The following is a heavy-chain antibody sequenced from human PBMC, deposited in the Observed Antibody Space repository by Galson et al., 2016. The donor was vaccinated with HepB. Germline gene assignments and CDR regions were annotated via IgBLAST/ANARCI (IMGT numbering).Heavy chain of an antibody. CDR2: INSDGSSK. J-gene: IGHJ3*02. D-gene: IGHD1-26*01. Sequence: SLRLSCAASGSNFSIYWIHWVRHAPGKGLVWVSRINSDGSSKTYADSVKGRFTISRDNAKNTLYLQMNSLRVEDTAVYHCARHGIDAFDIWGQGTMVTVSS. CDR3: ARHGIDAFDI. CDR1: GSNFSIYW. V-gene: IGHV3-74*01.